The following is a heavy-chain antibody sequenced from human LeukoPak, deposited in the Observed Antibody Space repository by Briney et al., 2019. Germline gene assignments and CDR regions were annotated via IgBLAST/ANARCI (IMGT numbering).Heavy chain of an antibody. V-gene: IGHV3-64*01. CDR2: ISSNGGST. CDR3: ARGCSSSWFPFDY. J-gene: IGHJ4*02. CDR1: GFTFSSYA. Sequence: GGSLRLSCAASGFTFSSYAMHWVRQAPGKGLEYVSAISSNGGSTYYANSVKGRFTISRDNSKNTLYLQMGSLRAEDMAVYYCARGCSSSWFPFDYWGQGTLVTVS. D-gene: IGHD6-13*01.